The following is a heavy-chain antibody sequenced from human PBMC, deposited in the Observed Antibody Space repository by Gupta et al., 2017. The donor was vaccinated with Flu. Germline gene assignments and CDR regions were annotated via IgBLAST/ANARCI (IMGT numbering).Heavy chain of an antibody. CDR3: ANGWRSDLNDDCMNG. J-gene: IGHJ4*01. V-gene: IGHV3-30*18. D-gene: IGHD6-19*01. Sequence: YGMRWVRQAPGKGLEWVATITRDGDYEYYEDSVKGRFTISRDNSKNALYLQMNSLRAEDTAVCYCANGWRSDLNDDCMNGWGHGFLVTVSS. CDR2: ITRDGDYE. CDR1: YG.